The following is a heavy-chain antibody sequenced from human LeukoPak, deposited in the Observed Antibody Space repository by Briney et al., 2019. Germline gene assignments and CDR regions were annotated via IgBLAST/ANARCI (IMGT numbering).Heavy chain of an antibody. Sequence: GESLKISCKGSGYSFTSYWIGWVRQMPGKGLEWMGIIYPGDSDTRYSPSFQGQVTISADKSISTAYVQWSSLKASDTAMYYCARLACSGGVCYSNWFFELWGRGTLVTVSS. J-gene: IGHJ2*01. CDR3: ARLACSGGVCYSNWFFEL. D-gene: IGHD2-15*01. CDR2: IYPGDSDT. V-gene: IGHV5-51*01. CDR1: GYSFTSYW.